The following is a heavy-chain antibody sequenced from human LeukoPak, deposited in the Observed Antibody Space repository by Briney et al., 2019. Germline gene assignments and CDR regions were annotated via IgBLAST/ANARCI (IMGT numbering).Heavy chain of an antibody. CDR1: GGSISSYY. Sequence: PSETLSLTCTVSGGSISSYYWSWIRQPPGKGLEWIGYIYYSGSTNYNPSLKSRVTISVDTSKNQFSLKLSSVTAADTAVYCCARGGSGSYHPLGYWGQGTLVTVSS. J-gene: IGHJ4*02. CDR3: ARGGSGSYHPLGY. CDR2: IYYSGST. D-gene: IGHD3-10*01. V-gene: IGHV4-59*01.